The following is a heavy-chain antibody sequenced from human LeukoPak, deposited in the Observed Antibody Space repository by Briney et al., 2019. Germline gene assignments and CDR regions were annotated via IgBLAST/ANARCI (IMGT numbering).Heavy chain of an antibody. J-gene: IGHJ4*02. CDR2: IKKKSDGGTT. V-gene: IGHV3-15*01. D-gene: IGHD3-22*01. Sequence: GGSLRLSCAASGFTFSNAWRSWVRQAPGKGLEGIGRIKKKSDGGTTDYAAPMKGRFTISRDDSKNTLYLQMNSLTTEDTAVYYCTTVGLSGYYDSRGYYYFDYWGQGTLVTVSS. CDR3: TTVGLSGYYDSRGYYYFDY. CDR1: GFTFSNAW.